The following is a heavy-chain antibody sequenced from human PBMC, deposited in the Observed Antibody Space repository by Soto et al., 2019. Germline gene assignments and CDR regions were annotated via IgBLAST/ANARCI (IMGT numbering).Heavy chain of an antibody. V-gene: IGHV4-38-2*01. D-gene: IGHD2-15*01. Sequence: SETLSLTCAVSGFSISSGNYWGWIRKHPGKGLEWIGSVYHGGNTYYNPSLKSRVSISIDLSKNQFSLKLTSVTAADTAAYYCARARWYNAFNVWGQGTVVTVSS. CDR1: GFSISSGNY. CDR2: VYHGGNT. CDR3: ARARWYNAFNV. J-gene: IGHJ3*01.